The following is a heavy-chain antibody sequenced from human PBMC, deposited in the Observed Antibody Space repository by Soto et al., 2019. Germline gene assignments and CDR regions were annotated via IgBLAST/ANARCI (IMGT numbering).Heavy chain of an antibody. D-gene: IGHD3-16*01. CDR3: ARGAYHAYYTDV. J-gene: IGHJ6*03. CDR2: IKFDGSTT. Sequence: EVQLVESGGGLVQPGGSLRLSCAASGFTFSNYWMHWVRQGPGKGLVWVSRIKFDGSTTTYADSVKGRFTISRDNAANTVNLQMSSLGAADTAVYYCARGAYHAYYTDVWGKGTPGSVSS. CDR1: GFTFSNYW. V-gene: IGHV3-74*01.